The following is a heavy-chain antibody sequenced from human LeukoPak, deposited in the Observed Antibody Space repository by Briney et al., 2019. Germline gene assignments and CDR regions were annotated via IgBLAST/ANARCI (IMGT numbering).Heavy chain of an antibody. CDR3: ARSYSGYDYDAFDI. J-gene: IGHJ3*02. CDR1: GGTFSSYA. CDR2: IIPIFGTA. Sequence: SVKVSCKASGGTFSSYAISWVRQAPGQGLEWMGGIIPIFGTANYAQKFQGRVTITTDESTSTAYMELSSLRSEDTAVYYCARSYSGYDYDAFDIWGQGTMVTVSS. D-gene: IGHD5-12*01. V-gene: IGHV1-69*05.